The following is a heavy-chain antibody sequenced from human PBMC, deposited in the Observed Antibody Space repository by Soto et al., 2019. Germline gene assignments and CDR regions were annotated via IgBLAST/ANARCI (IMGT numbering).Heavy chain of an antibody. D-gene: IGHD3-10*01. V-gene: IGHV1-69*02. CDR1: GGTFSSYT. J-gene: IGHJ4*02. Sequence: QVQLVQSGAEVKKPGSSVKVSCTASGGTFSSYTISWVRQAPGQGLEWMGRIIPILGIANYAQKFQGRVTITADKSTSTAYMELSSLRSEDTAVYYCASRYGSGSYYFDYWGQGTLVTVSS. CDR3: ASRYGSGSYYFDY. CDR2: IIPILGIA.